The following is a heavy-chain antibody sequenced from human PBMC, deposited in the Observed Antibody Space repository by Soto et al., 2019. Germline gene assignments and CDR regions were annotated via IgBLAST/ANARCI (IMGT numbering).Heavy chain of an antibody. V-gene: IGHV3-33*01. Sequence: ESGGGVVQPGRSLRLSCAASGFTFSSYGMHWVRQAPGKGLEWVAVIWYDGSNKYYADSVKGRFTISRDNSKNTLYLQMNSLRAEDTAVYYCARDGYSSGWYISGYFDYWGQGTLVTVSS. CDR2: IWYDGSNK. D-gene: IGHD6-19*01. J-gene: IGHJ4*02. CDR3: ARDGYSSGWYISGYFDY. CDR1: GFTFSSYG.